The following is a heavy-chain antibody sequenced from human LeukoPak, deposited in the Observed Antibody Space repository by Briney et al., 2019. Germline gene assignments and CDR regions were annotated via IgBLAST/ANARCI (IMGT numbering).Heavy chain of an antibody. CDR1: GGSISSYY. Sequence: PSETLSLTCTVSGGSISSYYWSWIRQPPGKGLEWIGYIYYSGSTNYNPSLKGRVTISVDTSKNQFSLKLSSVTAADTAVYYCARIEDYGGNSVNYWGQGTLVTVSS. V-gene: IGHV4-59*01. CDR3: ARIEDYGGNSVNY. D-gene: IGHD4-23*01. J-gene: IGHJ4*02. CDR2: IYYSGST.